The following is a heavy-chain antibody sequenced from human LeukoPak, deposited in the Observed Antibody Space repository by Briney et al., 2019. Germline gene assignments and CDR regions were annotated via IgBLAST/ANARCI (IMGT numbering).Heavy chain of an antibody. V-gene: IGHV5-51*01. D-gene: IGHD1-20*01. CDR1: GSSFTSYW. Sequence: GESLQISCQGSGSSFTSYWIGWVRQLPGKGLEWMGIIYPGDSDTRYSPSFQGQVTISADKSISTAYLQWSSLKASDTAMYYCARKDGSNWNYLFDYWGQGTLVTVSS. CDR2: IYPGDSDT. CDR3: ARKDGSNWNYLFDY. J-gene: IGHJ4*02.